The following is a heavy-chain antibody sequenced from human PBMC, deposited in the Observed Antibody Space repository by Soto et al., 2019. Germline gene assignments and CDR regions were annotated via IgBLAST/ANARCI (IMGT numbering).Heavy chain of an antibody. V-gene: IGHV5-51*01. J-gene: IGHJ6*03. Sequence: GESLKISCKGSGYRFTSYWIGWVRQMPGKGLEWMGIIDPGDSDTRYSPPFQGQVTISADKSISTAYLQWSSLKASDTAMYYCARHPQGGDSYYYMDVWGKGTTVTVSS. CDR1: GYRFTSYW. CDR2: IDPGDSDT. D-gene: IGHD4-17*01. CDR3: ARHPQGGDSYYYMDV.